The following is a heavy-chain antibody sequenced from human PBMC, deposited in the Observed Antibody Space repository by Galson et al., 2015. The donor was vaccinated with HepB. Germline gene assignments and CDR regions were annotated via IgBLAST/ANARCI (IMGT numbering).Heavy chain of an antibody. Sequence: CAISGDSVSSSGVGWDWIRQSPSRGLEWLGATYYRSTWHYDHAVSVKSRISLIPDTANNQFSLQLHPVTPEDTAVYYCARGFRNAFDIWGQGTVVTVSS. V-gene: IGHV6-1*01. CDR3: ARGFRNAFDI. CDR2: TYYRSTWHY. J-gene: IGHJ3*02. CDR1: GDSVSSSGVG.